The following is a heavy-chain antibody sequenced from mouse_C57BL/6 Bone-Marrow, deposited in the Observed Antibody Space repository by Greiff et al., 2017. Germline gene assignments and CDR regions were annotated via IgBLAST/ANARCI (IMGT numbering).Heavy chain of an antibody. Sequence: QVHVKQSGAELVKPGASVKMSCKASGYTFTSYWITWVKQRPGQGLEWIGDIYPGSGSTNYNEKFKSKATLTVDTSSSTAYMQLSSLTSEDSAVYYCARYQLRLPFAYWGQGTLVTVSA. CDR2: IYPGSGST. CDR3: ARYQLRLPFAY. V-gene: IGHV1-55*01. J-gene: IGHJ3*01. D-gene: IGHD3-2*02. CDR1: GYTFTSYW.